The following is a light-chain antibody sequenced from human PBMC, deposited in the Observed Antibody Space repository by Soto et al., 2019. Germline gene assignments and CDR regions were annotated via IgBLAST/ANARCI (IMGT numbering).Light chain of an antibody. V-gene: IGLV1-40*01. CDR3: QSYDSSLSGSV. Sequence: QSVLTQPPSVSGAPGQRVTISCTGTSSYIGAGYDVHWYQQLPGTAPKLLIYGNSNRPSGVPDRFSGSKSGTSVSLAITGLLAEDEADYYCQSYDSSLSGSVFGGGTKLTVL. J-gene: IGLJ3*02. CDR1: SSYIGAGYD. CDR2: GNS.